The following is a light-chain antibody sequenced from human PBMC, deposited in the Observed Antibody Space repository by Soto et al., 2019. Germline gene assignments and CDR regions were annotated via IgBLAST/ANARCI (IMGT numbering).Light chain of an antibody. J-gene: IGKJ5*01. CDR3: QQLNFFPIT. CDR2: AAS. V-gene: IGKV1-9*01. CDR1: QGISSF. Sequence: DIQLTQSPSFLSASAGDRVTITCRASQGISSFLAWYQQKPGRAPKLLIYAASTLQSGVPSRFSGSGSGTEFTLTITSLQPEDFATYYCQQLNFFPITFAQGTRLEIK.